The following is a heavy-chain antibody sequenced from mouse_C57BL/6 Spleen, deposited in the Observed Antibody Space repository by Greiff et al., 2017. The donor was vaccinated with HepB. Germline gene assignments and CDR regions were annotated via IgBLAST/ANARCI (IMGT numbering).Heavy chain of an antibody. Sequence: EVQLVESGPGLVKPSQSLSLTCSVTGYSITSGYYWNWIRQFPGNKLEWMGYISYDGSNNYNPSLNNRISITRDTSKNQFFLKLNSVTTEDTATYYCARDQAAQGTGFAYWGQGTLVTVSA. D-gene: IGHD3-2*02. CDR1: GYSITSGYY. CDR3: ARDQAAQGTGFAY. CDR2: ISYDGSN. V-gene: IGHV3-6*01. J-gene: IGHJ3*01.